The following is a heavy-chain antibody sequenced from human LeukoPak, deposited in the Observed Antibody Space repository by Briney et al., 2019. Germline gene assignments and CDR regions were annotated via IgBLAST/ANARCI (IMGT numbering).Heavy chain of an antibody. CDR2: ISDSGGKT. V-gene: IGHV3-23*01. D-gene: IGHD3-10*01. CDR1: GFIFSSYA. Sequence: GGSLRLSCAASGFIFSSYAMSWVRQAPGKGLEWVSGISDSGGKTDSADSVKGGFTISRDNSKGKVYLQMNSLRAEDTAVYYCVARAGGFRHFDYWGQGTLVTVSS. J-gene: IGHJ4*02. CDR3: VARAGGFRHFDY.